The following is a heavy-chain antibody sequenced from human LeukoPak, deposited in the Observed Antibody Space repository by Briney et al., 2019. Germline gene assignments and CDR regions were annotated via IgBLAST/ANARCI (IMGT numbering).Heavy chain of an antibody. CDR1: GFILSNYA. CDR3: AKDRTGGGDFFDY. J-gene: IGHJ4*02. V-gene: IGHV3-23*01. D-gene: IGHD2-8*02. CDR2: ISGGGGGS. Sequence: GGSLRLSCAASGFILSNYAMSWVRQAPGKGLEWVSSISGGGGGSYYADSVKGRFTISRDNSKNTLYLQMNSLRAEDTAVYYCAKDRTGGGDFFDYWGQGTLVTVSS.